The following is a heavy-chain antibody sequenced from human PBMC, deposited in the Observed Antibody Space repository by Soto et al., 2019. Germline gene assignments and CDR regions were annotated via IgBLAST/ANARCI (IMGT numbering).Heavy chain of an antibody. V-gene: IGHV1-69*13. J-gene: IGHJ6*02. CDR1: GGTFSSYA. CDR2: IIPIFGTA. D-gene: IGHD3-16*01. CDR3: ARDQKRRGAHTENGMDV. Sequence: SVKVSCKASGGTFSSYAISWVRQAPGQGLEWMGGIIPIFGTANYAQKFQGRVTITADESTSTAYMELSSLRSEDTAVYYCARDQKRRGAHTENGMDVWGQGTTVTVS.